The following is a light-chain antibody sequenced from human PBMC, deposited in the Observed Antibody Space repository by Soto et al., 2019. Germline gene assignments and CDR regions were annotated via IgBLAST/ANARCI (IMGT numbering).Light chain of an antibody. J-gene: IGKJ3*01. CDR2: DAS. CDR1: QSVSSY. V-gene: IGKV3-11*01. CDR3: QQRSKTGRGFT. Sequence: EIVLTQSPATLSLSPGERATLSCRASQSVSSYLAWYQQKPGQAPRLLIYDASNRATGIPARFSGSGSGTDFTLTISSLEPEDFAVYYCQQRSKTGRGFTFGPGTKVDIK.